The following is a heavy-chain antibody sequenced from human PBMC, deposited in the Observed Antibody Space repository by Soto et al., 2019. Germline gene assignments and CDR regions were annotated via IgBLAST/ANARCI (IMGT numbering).Heavy chain of an antibody. Sequence: QVQLVQSGAEVKKPGASVKVSCKASGYTFTSYGISWVRQAPGQGLEWMGWISAYNGNTNYAQKLQGRVTMTTDTSTSTAYMELRSLRSDDTAVYYWARVAVVVPTILSRHADYWGQGTLVTVSS. D-gene: IGHD3-22*01. CDR3: ARVAVVVPTILSRHADY. J-gene: IGHJ4*02. CDR2: ISAYNGNT. V-gene: IGHV1-18*01. CDR1: GYTFTSYG.